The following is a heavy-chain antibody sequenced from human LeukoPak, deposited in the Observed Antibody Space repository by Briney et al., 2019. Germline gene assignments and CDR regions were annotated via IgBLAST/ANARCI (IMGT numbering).Heavy chain of an antibody. CDR1: GFPFSIYA. D-gene: IGHD2-15*01. V-gene: IGHV3-64D*09. Sequence: GGSLRLSCSPSGFPFSIYAMHWVRQAPGKGLEYVSSISDSGGSTYYADSVKGRFTISRDNSKITLYLQMSSLRAEDTAVYFCVRGYSFGPYGMDVWGQGTTVTVSS. J-gene: IGHJ6*02. CDR3: VRGYSFGPYGMDV. CDR2: ISDSGGST.